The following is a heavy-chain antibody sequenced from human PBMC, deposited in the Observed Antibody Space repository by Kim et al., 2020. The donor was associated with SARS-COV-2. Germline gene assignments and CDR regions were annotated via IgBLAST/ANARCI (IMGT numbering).Heavy chain of an antibody. Sequence: SETLSLTCTVSGGSVSSGSYYWSWIRQPPGKGLEWIGYIYYSGSTNYNPSLKSRVTISVDTSKNQFSLKLSSVTAADTAVYYCARDQGYSSSWYKYYYYGMDVWGQGTTVTVSS. J-gene: IGHJ6*02. CDR2: IYYSGST. CDR1: GGSVSSGSYY. V-gene: IGHV4-61*01. D-gene: IGHD6-13*01. CDR3: ARDQGYSSSWYKYYYYGMDV.